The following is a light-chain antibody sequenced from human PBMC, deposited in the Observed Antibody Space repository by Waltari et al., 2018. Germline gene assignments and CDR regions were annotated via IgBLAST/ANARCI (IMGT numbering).Light chain of an antibody. J-gene: IGLJ1*01. CDR3: SSYSIRSNYFV. Sequence: QSALTQSASVSGSPGQSITISCTGTTSDIGYYKYVSWYQQHPGKAPKLIIYDVSPRPSGVSVRFSGPKSGNPASLTISGLLAEDEADYHCSSYSIRSNYFVFGTGTTVTVL. V-gene: IGLV2-14*03. CDR2: DVS. CDR1: TSDIGYYKY.